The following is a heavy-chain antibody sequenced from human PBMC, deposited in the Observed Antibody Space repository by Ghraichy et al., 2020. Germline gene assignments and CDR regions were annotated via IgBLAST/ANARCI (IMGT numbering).Heavy chain of an antibody. CDR3: ARNHDSSGYYYPFDY. CDR2: IYYSGNT. Sequence: GSLRLSCTVSGGSISNYYWSWIRQPPGKGLEWIGYIYYSGNTNYNPSLKSRVTMSVDTSKNQFSLKLNSLTAADTAVYYCARNHDSSGYYYPFDYWGQGSLVTVAS. D-gene: IGHD3-22*01. J-gene: IGHJ4*02. V-gene: IGHV4-59*01. CDR1: GGSISNYY.